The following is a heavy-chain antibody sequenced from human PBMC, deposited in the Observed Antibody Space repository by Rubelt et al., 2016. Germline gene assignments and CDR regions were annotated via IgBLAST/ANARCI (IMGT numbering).Heavy chain of an antibody. D-gene: IGHD3-22*01. V-gene: IGHV4-34*01. CDR2: INHSGST. Sequence: QVQLQQWGAGLLKPSETLSLTCAVYGGSFSGYYWSWIRQPPGKGLEWIGEINHSGSTNYNPSLKVLVTFSVDTSKSQFSLKLSSVTAADTAVYYCARGANYYDSSGYYFDAFDIWGQGTMVTVSS. CDR1: GGSFSGYY. CDR3: ARGANYYDSSGYYFDAFDI. J-gene: IGHJ3*02.